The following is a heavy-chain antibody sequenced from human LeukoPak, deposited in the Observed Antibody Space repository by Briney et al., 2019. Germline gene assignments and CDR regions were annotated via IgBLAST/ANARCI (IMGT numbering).Heavy chain of an antibody. CDR2: ISWNSGSI. CDR3: AKGTSHSSSSDIDH. J-gene: IGHJ4*02. Sequence: PGGSLRLSCAASGFTFDDYAMHWVRQAPGKGLEWVSGISWNSGSIGYADSVKGRFTISRDNAKNSLYLQMNSLRAEDMALYYCAKGTSHSSSSDIDHWGQGTLVTVSS. D-gene: IGHD6-6*01. CDR1: GFTFDDYA. V-gene: IGHV3-9*03.